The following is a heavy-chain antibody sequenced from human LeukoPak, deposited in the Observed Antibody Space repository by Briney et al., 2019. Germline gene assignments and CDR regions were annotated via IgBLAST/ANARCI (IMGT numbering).Heavy chain of an antibody. D-gene: IGHD6-19*01. V-gene: IGHV4-59*01. CDR3: AREKSSGWYGGDFDY. J-gene: IGHJ4*02. CDR2: IFYSGST. Sequence: SETLSLTCTVSGVSISSYYWRWVRQPPGKGLEGVGYIFYSGSTNYNPSLKSRVTISVDTSKSQFSLNLSSVTAADTAVYYCAREKSSGWYGGDFDYWGQGTLVTVSS. CDR1: GVSISSYY.